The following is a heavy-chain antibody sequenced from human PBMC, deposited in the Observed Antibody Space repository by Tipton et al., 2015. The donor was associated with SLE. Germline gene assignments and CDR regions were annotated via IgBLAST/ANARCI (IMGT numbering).Heavy chain of an antibody. CDR3: ARVAGWIEDAFDI. CDR1: GDSIYSSSAT. V-gene: IGHV6-1*01. D-gene: IGHD2-2*03. Sequence: GLVKPSQTLSLTCVISGDSIYSSSATWDWIRQSPSRGLEWLGRTYYRSKWSNDYAVSVKSRITINPDTSKNQFSLQLNSVTPEDTAVYYCARVAGWIEDAFDIWGQGTMVTVSS. CDR2: TYYRSKWSN. J-gene: IGHJ3*02.